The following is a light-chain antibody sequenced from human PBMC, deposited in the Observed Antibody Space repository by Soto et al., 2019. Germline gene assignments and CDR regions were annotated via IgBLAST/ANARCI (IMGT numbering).Light chain of an antibody. Sequence: QSVLTQSPSASASLGASVKLTCTLSSGHSNYAIAWHQQQPEKGPRYXMKVXSDXSHXKGDGXPXRXXXXXSXAQXYXTISXLQSEDEADYYCQTWGTGIRVFGTGTKLTVL. CDR3: QTWGTGIRV. CDR1: SGHSNYA. V-gene: IGLV4-69*01. CDR2: VXSDXSH. J-gene: IGLJ1*01.